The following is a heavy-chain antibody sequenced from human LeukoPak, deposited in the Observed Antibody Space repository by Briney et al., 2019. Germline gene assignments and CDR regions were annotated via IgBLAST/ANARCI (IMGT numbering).Heavy chain of an antibody. CDR3: ARDPYSSGWPSYYYYGMDV. CDR1: GFTFSSYW. J-gene: IGHJ6*02. Sequence: GGSLRLSCAASGFTFSSYWMSWVRQAPGKGLEWVANIKQDGSEKYYVDSVKGRFTISRDNAKNSLYLQMNSLRTEDTAVYYCARDPYSSGWPSYYYYGMDVWGQGTTVTVSS. CDR2: IKQDGSEK. D-gene: IGHD6-19*01. V-gene: IGHV3-7*01.